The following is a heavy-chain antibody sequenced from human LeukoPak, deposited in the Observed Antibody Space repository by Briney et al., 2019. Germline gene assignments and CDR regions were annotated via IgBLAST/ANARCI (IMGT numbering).Heavy chain of an antibody. D-gene: IGHD3-22*01. V-gene: IGHV3-15*01. J-gene: IGHJ3*02. CDR1: GFTFSNAW. Sequence: GRSLRLSCAASGFTFSNAWMSWVRQAPGKGLEWVGRIKSKTDGGTTDYAAPVKGRFTISRDDSKNTLYLQMNSLKTEDTAVYYCTTGWIVKINYYDGAFDIWGQGTMVTVSS. CDR3: TTGWIVKINYYDGAFDI. CDR2: IKSKTDGGTT.